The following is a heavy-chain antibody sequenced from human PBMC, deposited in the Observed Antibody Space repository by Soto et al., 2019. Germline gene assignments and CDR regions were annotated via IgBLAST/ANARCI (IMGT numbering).Heavy chain of an antibody. CDR1: GFTFSSYG. V-gene: IGHV3-30*18. J-gene: IGHJ5*02. CDR3: AQDCPWFDP. Sequence: QVQLVESGGGVVQPGRSLRLSCAASGFTFSSYGMHWVRQAPGKGLEWVAVISYDGSNKYYADSVKGRFTISRDNSKNTLYLQMNSLRAEDTAVYYCAQDCPWFDPWGLGTLVTVSS. CDR2: ISYDGSNK.